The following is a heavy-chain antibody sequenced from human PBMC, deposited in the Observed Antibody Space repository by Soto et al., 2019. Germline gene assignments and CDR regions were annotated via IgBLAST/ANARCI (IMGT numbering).Heavy chain of an antibody. CDR1: GFTFSSYG. CDR2: ISYDGSNK. CDR3: AKGSSSWYGWFDP. J-gene: IGHJ5*02. Sequence: GGSLRLSCAASGFTFSSYGMHWVRQAPGKGLEWVAVISYDGSNKYYADPVKGRFTISRDNSKNTLYLQMNSLRAEDTAVYYCAKGSSSWYGWFDPWGQGTLVTVSS. D-gene: IGHD6-13*01. V-gene: IGHV3-30*18.